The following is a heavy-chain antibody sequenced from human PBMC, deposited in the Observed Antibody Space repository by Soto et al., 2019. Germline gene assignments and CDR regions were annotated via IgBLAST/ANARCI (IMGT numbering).Heavy chain of an antibody. J-gene: IGHJ6*02. CDR2: IIPILGIA. Sequence: QVQLVQSGAEVKKPGSSVKVSCKASGGTFSSYTISWVRHAPGQGLEWMGRIIPILGIANYAQKFQGRVTITAATSTSPAYMELSSLRSEDTAVYYCASLMSSGYYYGMDVWGQGTTVTVSS. CDR1: GGTFSSYT. V-gene: IGHV1-69*02. CDR3: ASLMSSGYYYGMDV. D-gene: IGHD3-10*01.